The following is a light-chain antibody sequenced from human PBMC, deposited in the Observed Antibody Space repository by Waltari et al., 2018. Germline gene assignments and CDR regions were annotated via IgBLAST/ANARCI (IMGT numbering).Light chain of an antibody. Sequence: DIVMTQTPLSLPVTPGEPASISCASSQSLLNSDYGLTYLAWFLQKPGQSPRLLIYTLSYRASGVPDRFIGTGSGSNFSLKISRVEAEDVGIYYCMQRLEFPYTFGQGTRL. J-gene: IGKJ2*01. CDR1: QSLLNSDYGLTY. CDR3: MQRLEFPYT. V-gene: IGKV2-40*01. CDR2: TLS.